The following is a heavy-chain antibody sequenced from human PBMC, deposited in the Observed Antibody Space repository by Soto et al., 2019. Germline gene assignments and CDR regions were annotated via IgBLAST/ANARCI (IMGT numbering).Heavy chain of an antibody. CDR1: GGSISNYY. J-gene: IGHJ5*02. Sequence: SETLSLTCTVSGGSISNYYWSWIRQSPGQGLEWIGYIYYSGSTKYNPSLKSRVTMSVDTSKNHFSLEVTSVTAADTAVYYCARGLAERPPGLDWFDPWGQGTLVTVSS. CDR3: ARGLAERPPGLDWFDP. D-gene: IGHD6-19*01. CDR2: IYYSGST. V-gene: IGHV4-59*01.